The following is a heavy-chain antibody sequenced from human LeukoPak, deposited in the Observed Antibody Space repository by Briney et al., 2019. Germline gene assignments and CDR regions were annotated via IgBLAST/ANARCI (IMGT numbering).Heavy chain of an antibody. V-gene: IGHV1-69*13. CDR2: IIPIFGTA. CDR1: GGTFSSYA. CDR3: ARDGYSGSHDY. Sequence: GASVKVSCKASGGTFSSYAISWVRQAPGQGLEWMGGIIPIFGTANYAQKFQGRVTITADESTSTAYMEPSSLRSEDTAVYYCARDGYSGSHDYWGQGTLVTVSS. D-gene: IGHD1-26*01. J-gene: IGHJ4*02.